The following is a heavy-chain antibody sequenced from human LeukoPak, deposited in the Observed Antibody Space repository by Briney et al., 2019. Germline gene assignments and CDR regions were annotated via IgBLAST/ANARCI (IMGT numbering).Heavy chain of an antibody. Sequence: GGSLRLSCAASGFTFSTYAMSWVRQAPGKGLVWVARITSDGFSTTYAESVKGRFTISRDNAKNTLYLQMNSLRVEDTAIYYCARDWYHAIDYWGQGALVTVSS. V-gene: IGHV3-74*03. J-gene: IGHJ4*02. CDR3: ARDWYHAIDY. CDR1: GFTFSTYA. D-gene: IGHD1-14*01. CDR2: ITSDGFST.